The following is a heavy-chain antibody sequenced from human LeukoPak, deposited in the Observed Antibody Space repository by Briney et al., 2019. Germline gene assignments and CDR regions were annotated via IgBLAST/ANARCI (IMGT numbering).Heavy chain of an antibody. CDR2: IHYSGST. CDR1: GGSISNYY. D-gene: IGHD6-13*01. J-gene: IGHJ4*02. CDR3: ARQTTIAAAGKFDS. V-gene: IGHV4-59*08. Sequence: SETLSLTCTISGGSISNYYWSWIRQPPGKGLELIAYIHYSGSTYLNPSLRSRVSISVDTSKNHFSLKLSSVTAADTALYYCARQTTIAAAGKFDSWGQGIPVTVSS.